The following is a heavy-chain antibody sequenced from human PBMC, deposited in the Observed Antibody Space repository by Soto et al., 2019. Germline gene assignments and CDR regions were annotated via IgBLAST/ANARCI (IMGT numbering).Heavy chain of an antibody. D-gene: IGHD6-13*01. CDR2: ISYDGSNK. Sequence: GGSLRLSCAASGFTFSSYGMHWVRQAPGKGLEWVAVISYDGSNKYYADSVKGRFTISRDNSKNTLYLQMNSLRAEDTAVYYCAKDTSQQLEWFDPWGQGTLVTVSS. V-gene: IGHV3-30*18. CDR3: AKDTSQQLEWFDP. J-gene: IGHJ5*02. CDR1: GFTFSSYG.